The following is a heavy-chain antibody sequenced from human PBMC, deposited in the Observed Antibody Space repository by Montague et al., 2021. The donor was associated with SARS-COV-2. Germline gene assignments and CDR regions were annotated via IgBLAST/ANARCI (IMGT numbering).Heavy chain of an antibody. V-gene: IGHV6-1*01. CDR1: GDSDSITSPA. Sequence: CAISGDSDSITSPARNWNRQSPSSRLDRLGRTYFTSKWPSEYALSVKSRLIISPDTSKNQFSLRLMSVTPDDTAVYYCARAYCSSTSCYPIDYWSQGTLVTVSS. CDR3: ARAYCSSTSCYPIDY. D-gene: IGHD2-2*01. J-gene: IGHJ4*02. CDR2: TYFTSKWPS.